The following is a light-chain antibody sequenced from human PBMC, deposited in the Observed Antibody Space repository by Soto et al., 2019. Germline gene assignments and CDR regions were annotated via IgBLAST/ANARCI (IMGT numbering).Light chain of an antibody. Sequence: EIVLTQFPATLSFSPGERATPSCRASQSVSSYLAWYQQKPGQAPRLLIYDASNRATGIPARFSGSGSGTDFTLTISSLEPEDFAVYYCQQRSNWITFGQGTRLEIK. CDR2: DAS. CDR3: QQRSNWIT. CDR1: QSVSSY. J-gene: IGKJ5*01. V-gene: IGKV3-11*01.